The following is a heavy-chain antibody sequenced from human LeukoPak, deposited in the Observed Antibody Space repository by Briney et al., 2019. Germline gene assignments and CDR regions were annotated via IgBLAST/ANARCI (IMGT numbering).Heavy chain of an antibody. CDR1: GGSISGYY. V-gene: IGHV4-4*07. J-gene: IGHJ4*02. CDR3: ARDSAGDMSFEC. D-gene: IGHD3-16*01. CDR2: IFTSGST. Sequence: SGTLSLTCTVSGGSISGYYWSWIRQPAGKGLEWIGRIFTSGSTNYNPSLKSRVNMSVDTTKNQFSLKLSSMAAADTAVYYCARDSAGDMSFECWGQGTLVTVSS.